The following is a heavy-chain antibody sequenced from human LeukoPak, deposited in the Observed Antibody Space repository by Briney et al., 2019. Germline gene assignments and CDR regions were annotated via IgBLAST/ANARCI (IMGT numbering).Heavy chain of an antibody. CDR1: GFTFSNYA. CDR3: AKMSGVVWFGGLRLPFDY. D-gene: IGHD3-10*01. V-gene: IGHV3-23*01. J-gene: IGHJ4*02. Sequence: GGSLRLSCAASGFTFSNYAMIWVRQAPGKGLQWVSVISAGGVSLFSGSGSATYYADSVEGRFTISRDNSKNTLYLQMNSLRADDTAVYYCAKMSGVVWFGGLRLPFDYWGQGTLVTVSS. CDR2: ISAGGVSLFSGSGSAT.